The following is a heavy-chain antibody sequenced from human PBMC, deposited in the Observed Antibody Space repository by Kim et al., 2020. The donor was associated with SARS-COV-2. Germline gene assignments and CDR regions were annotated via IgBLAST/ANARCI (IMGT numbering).Heavy chain of an antibody. CDR3: AKALKYQLLYFYYYYGMDV. CDR1: GFTFSSYG. J-gene: IGHJ6*02. D-gene: IGHD2-2*02. Sequence: GGSLRLSCAASGFTFSSYGMHWVRQAPGKGLEWVAVISYDGSNKYYADSVKGRFTISRDNSKNTLYLQMNSLRAEDTAMYYCAKALKYQLLYFYYYYGMDVWGQGTTVTVSS. CDR2: ISYDGSNK. V-gene: IGHV3-30*18.